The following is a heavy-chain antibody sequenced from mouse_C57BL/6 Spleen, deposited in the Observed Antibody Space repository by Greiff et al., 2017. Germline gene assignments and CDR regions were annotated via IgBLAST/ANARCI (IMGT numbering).Heavy chain of an antibody. Sequence: DVHLVESGPGLVKPSQSLSLTCSVTGYSITSGYYWNWIRQFPGNKLEWMGYISYDGSNNYNPSLKNRISITRDTSKNQFFLKLNSVNTEDTATYYCARRTVAYYFDYWGQGTTLTVSS. J-gene: IGHJ2*01. CDR3: ARRTVAYYFDY. CDR1: GYSITSGYY. CDR2: ISYDGSN. V-gene: IGHV3-6*01. D-gene: IGHD1-1*01.